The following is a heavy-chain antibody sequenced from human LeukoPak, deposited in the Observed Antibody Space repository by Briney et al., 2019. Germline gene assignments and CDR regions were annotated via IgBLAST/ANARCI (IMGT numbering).Heavy chain of an antibody. V-gene: IGHV4-59*12. CDR3: ARGLTGSTGFDP. CDR2: ISYGGNT. D-gene: IGHD1-7*01. Sequence: SSETLSLTCSVSGASISPYYWSWVRQPPGKGLEWIGYISYGGNTNYNPSLKSRVTMSVDTSKNQFSLKLNSVTAADTAVYFCARGLTGSTGFDPWGQGTLVTVSS. J-gene: IGHJ5*02. CDR1: GASISPYY.